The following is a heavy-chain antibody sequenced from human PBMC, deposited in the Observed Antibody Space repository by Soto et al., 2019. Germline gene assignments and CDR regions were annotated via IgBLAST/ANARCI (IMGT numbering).Heavy chain of an antibody. CDR2: IRSKAYGGTT. CDR3: TSDYYGVYMYF. D-gene: IGHD4-17*01. J-gene: IGHJ6*02. CDR1: GFTFGDYA. Sequence: LRLSCTASGFTFGDYAMSWFRQAPGKGLEWVGFIRSKAYGGTTEYAASVKGRFTISRDDSKSIAYLQMNSLKTEDTAVYFCTSDYYGVYMYFRAQRTTVPVSS. V-gene: IGHV3-49*03.